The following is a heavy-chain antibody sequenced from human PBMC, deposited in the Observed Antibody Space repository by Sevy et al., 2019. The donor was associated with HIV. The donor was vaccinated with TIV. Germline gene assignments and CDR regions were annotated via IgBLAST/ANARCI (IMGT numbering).Heavy chain of an antibody. CDR1: GFTFRSYG. D-gene: IGHD1-26*01. V-gene: IGHV3-30*02. Sequence: GGSLRLSCAASGFTFRSYGMHWVRQAPGKGLEWVAFIRYDGSTKYYADSVKGRFTISRDNSKNTLYLQMNSLRGEDTAVYYCAKGEGMVEGTLLSYDIWGQGTMVTVSS. CDR2: IRYDGSTK. J-gene: IGHJ3*02. CDR3: AKGEGMVEGTLLSYDI.